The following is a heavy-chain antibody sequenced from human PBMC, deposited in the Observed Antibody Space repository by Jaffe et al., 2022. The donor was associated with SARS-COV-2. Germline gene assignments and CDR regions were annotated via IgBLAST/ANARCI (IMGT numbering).Heavy chain of an antibody. V-gene: IGHV3-30*04. Sequence: QVQLVESGGGVVQPGRSLRLSCAASGFTFSSYAMHWVRQAPGKGLEWVAVISYDGSNKYYADSVKGRFTISRDNSKNTLYLQMNSLRAEDTAVYYCAREWLGYCSSTSCYGPSFDPWGQGTLVTVSS. J-gene: IGHJ5*02. CDR1: GFTFSSYA. CDR2: ISYDGSNK. D-gene: IGHD2-2*01. CDR3: AREWLGYCSSTSCYGPSFDP.